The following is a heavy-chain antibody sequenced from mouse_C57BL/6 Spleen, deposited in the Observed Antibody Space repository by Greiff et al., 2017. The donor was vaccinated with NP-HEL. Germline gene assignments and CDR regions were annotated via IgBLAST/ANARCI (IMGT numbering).Heavy chain of an antibody. J-gene: IGHJ2*01. CDR2: IYPGNSDT. CDR1: GYTFTSYW. CDR3: TRDGYYGSSHYFDY. Sequence: VQLQQSGTVLARPGASVKMSCKTSGYTFTSYWMHWVKQRPGQGLEWIGAIYPGNSDTSYNQKFKGKAKLTAVTSASTAYMELSSLTNKDSAVYYCTRDGYYGSSHYFDYWGQGTTLTVSS. V-gene: IGHV1-5*01. D-gene: IGHD1-1*01.